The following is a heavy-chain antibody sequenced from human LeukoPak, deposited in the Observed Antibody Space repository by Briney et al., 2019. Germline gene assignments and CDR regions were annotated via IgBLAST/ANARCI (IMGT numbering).Heavy chain of an antibody. D-gene: IGHD6-13*01. Sequence: SETLSLTCTVSGGSISSSSYYWGWIRQPPGKGLEWIGSIYYSGSTYHNPSLKSRVTISVDTSKNQFSLKLSSVTAADTAVYYCARDPRYSSSWYKVSEGWFDPWGQGTLVTVSS. V-gene: IGHV4-39*07. J-gene: IGHJ5*02. CDR3: ARDPRYSSSWYKVSEGWFDP. CDR2: IYYSGST. CDR1: GGSISSSSYY.